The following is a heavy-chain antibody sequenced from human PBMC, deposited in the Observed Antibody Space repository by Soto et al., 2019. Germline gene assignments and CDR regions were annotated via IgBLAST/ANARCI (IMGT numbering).Heavy chain of an antibody. CDR1: GGTFSSYA. CDR3: ARALAGGVCSSTSCYDY. D-gene: IGHD2-2*01. J-gene: IGHJ4*02. CDR2: IIPIFGTA. V-gene: IGHV1-69*01. Sequence: QVQLVQSGAEVKKPGSSVKVSCKASGGTFSSYAISWVRQAPGQGLEWMGGIIPIFGTANYAQKFQGRVTITADESTSTAYMGLSSLRSEDTAVYYCARALAGGVCSSTSCYDYWGQGTLVTVSS.